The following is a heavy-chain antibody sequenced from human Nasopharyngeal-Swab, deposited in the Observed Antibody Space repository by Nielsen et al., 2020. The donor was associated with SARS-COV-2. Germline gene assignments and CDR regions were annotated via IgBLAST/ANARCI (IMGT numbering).Heavy chain of an antibody. J-gene: IGHJ6*03. Sequence: SVKVSCKASGGTFSSYAISWVRQAPGQGLEWMGGIIPIFGTANYAQKFQGRVTITADESTSTAYMELSSLRSEDTAVYYCARISDIVVVPAANPDGDDYYYMDVWGKGTTVTVSS. CDR3: ARISDIVVVPAANPDGDDYYYMDV. CDR2: IIPIFGTA. D-gene: IGHD2-2*01. V-gene: IGHV1-69*13. CDR1: GGTFSSYA.